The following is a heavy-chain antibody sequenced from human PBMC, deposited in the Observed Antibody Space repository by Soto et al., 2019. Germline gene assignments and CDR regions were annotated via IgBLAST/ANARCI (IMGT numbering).Heavy chain of an antibody. CDR2: TYYRSKWYN. Sequence: SQTLSITSAISGDTVSSNSAAWNWIRQSPSRGLEWLGRTYYRSKWYNDYAVSVKSRITINPDTSKNQFSLQLNSVTPEDTAVYYCVESSGSLGWFDPWGQGTLVTVSS. V-gene: IGHV6-1*01. J-gene: IGHJ5*02. CDR3: VESSGSLGWFDP. CDR1: GDTVSSNSAA. D-gene: IGHD6-19*01.